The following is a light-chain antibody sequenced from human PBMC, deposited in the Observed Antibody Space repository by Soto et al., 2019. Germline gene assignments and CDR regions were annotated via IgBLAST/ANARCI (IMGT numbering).Light chain of an antibody. CDR2: GNS. CDR3: QSYDSSVSGSGV. V-gene: IGLV1-40*01. Sequence: QSVLTQPPSVSGAPGQRVTISCTGTSSNIGAGYDVHWYQQLPGTAPKLLIYGNSNRPSGVPDRFSGSKSGTSASLAITGLEAEDEADYYCQSYDSSVSGSGVFGGGTKVTVL. J-gene: IGLJ3*02. CDR1: SSNIGAGYD.